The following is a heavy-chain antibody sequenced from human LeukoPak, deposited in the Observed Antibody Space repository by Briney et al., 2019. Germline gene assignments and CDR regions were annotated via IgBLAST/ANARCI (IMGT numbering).Heavy chain of an antibody. CDR1: GGSFSGYY. V-gene: IGHV4-34*01. J-gene: IGHJ2*01. CDR2: INHSGST. D-gene: IGHD3/OR15-3a*01. Sequence: SETLSLTCAVYGGSFSGYYWSWIRQPPGKGLEWIGEINHSGSTNYNPSLKSRVTISVDTSKNQFSLKLCSVTAADTAVYYCASLGMDSNWYFDLWGRGTLVTVSS. CDR3: ASLGMDSNWYFDL.